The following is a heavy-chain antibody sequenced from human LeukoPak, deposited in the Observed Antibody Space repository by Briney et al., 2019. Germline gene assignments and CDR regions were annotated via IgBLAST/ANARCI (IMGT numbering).Heavy chain of an antibody. CDR3: ADSGAFDY. CDR1: GGSISSSSYY. V-gene: IGHV4-39*07. D-gene: IGHD2-15*01. Sequence: SETLSLTCTVSGGSISSSSYYWGWIRQPPGKGLEWIGEINHSGSTNYNPSLKSRVTISVDTSKNQFSLKLSSVTAADTAVYYCADSGAFDYRGQGTLVTVSS. CDR2: INHSGST. J-gene: IGHJ4*02.